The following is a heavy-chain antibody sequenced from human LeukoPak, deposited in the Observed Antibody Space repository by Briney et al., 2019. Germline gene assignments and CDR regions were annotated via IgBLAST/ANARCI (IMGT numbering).Heavy chain of an antibody. CDR3: AIVETIQLWLELPDY. J-gene: IGHJ4*02. CDR2: ISSSSSYI. V-gene: IGHV3-21*01. CDR1: GFTFSSYS. D-gene: IGHD5-18*01. Sequence: PGGSLRLSCAASGFTFSSYSMNWVRQAPGKGLEWVSSISSSSSYIYYAHSVKGRFTISRDNAKNSLYLQMNSLRAEDTAVYYCAIVETIQLWLELPDYWGQGTLVTVSS.